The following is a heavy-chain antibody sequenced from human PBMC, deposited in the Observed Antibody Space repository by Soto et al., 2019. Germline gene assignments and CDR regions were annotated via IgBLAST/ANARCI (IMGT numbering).Heavy chain of an antibody. CDR2: IYYSGST. CDR3: ARRYGSAFDF. J-gene: IGHJ3*01. CDR1: GGSISSYY. Sequence: QVQLQESGPGLVKPSETLSLTCTVSGGSISSYYWSWIRQPPGKGLEWIGYIYYSGSTNYNPSRKSRVTISVATAKSLFSLKLSSVAAADPAVYYCARRYGSAFDFWGQGTMVTVSS. D-gene: IGHD3-10*01. V-gene: IGHV4-59*01.